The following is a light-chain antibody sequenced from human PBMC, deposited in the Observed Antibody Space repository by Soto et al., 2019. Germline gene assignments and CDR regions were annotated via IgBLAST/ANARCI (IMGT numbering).Light chain of an antibody. CDR3: SSYTSSSTV. CDR2: DVS. CDR1: RSDVGGYNY. V-gene: IGLV2-14*01. J-gene: IGLJ2*01. Sequence: QSVLTQPASASGSPGQSITISCTGTRSDVGGYNYVSWYQQHPGKAPKLMIYDVSNRPSGVSNRFSGSKSGNTASLTISGLQAEDEADYYCSSYTSSSTVFGGGTKVTVL.